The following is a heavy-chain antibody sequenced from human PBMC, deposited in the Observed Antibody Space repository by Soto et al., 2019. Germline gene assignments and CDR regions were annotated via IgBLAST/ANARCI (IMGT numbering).Heavy chain of an antibody. CDR1: GFTFSSYG. CDR3: AKGPLYPRIWGSYPKFDP. J-gene: IGHJ5*02. CDR2: ISYDGSNK. V-gene: IGHV3-30*18. Sequence: GGSLRLSCAASGFTFSSYGMHWVRQAPGKGLEWVAVISYDGSNKYYADSVKGRFTISRDNSKNTLYLQMNSLRAEDTAVYYCAKGPLYPRIWGSYPKFDPWGQGTLVTVSS. D-gene: IGHD3-16*02.